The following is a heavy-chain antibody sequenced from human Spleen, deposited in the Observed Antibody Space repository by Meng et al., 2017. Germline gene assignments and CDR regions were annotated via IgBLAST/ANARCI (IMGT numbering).Heavy chain of an antibody. CDR2: ITWNSGTI. J-gene: IGHJ4*02. V-gene: IGHV3-9*01. Sequence: SLKISCAASGFTFDDYAMLWVRRAPGKGLEWVSGITWNSGTIGYEDSVKGRFTISRDNSKNTLYLQMNSLRAEDTAVYYCANNPSSSWWQYLFDYWGQGTLVTVSS. D-gene: IGHD6-13*01. CDR1: GFTFDDYA. CDR3: ANNPSSSWWQYLFDY.